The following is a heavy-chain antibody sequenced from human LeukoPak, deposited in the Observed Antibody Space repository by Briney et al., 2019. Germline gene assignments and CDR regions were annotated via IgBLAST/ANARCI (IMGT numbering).Heavy chain of an antibody. D-gene: IGHD6-19*01. J-gene: IGHJ4*02. CDR3: AREAGTGDY. CDR1: GFTFSNYW. Sequence: GGSLRLSCAVSGFTFSNYWMSWVRQAPGKGLEWVANIKQDGSEKYYVDSVKGRFTISRDNAKNSLYLQMNSLRAEDTAVYYCAREAGTGDYWGQGTLVTVSS. CDR2: IKQDGSEK. V-gene: IGHV3-7*01.